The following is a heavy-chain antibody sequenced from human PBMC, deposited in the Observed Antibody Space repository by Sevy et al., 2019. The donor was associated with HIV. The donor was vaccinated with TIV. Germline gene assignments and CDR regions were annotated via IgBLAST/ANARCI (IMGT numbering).Heavy chain of an antibody. CDR3: ASPGTKGFDP. Sequence: GGSLRLSCAASGFTFSSYWMSWVRQAPGKGLEWVANIKQDGSDKNYVDSVKSRFTISRDNAKNSLYLQMNSLRVEDTAVYYCASPGTKGFDPWGQGTLVTVSS. V-gene: IGHV3-7*03. CDR2: IKQDGSDK. CDR1: GFTFSSYW. D-gene: IGHD2-8*01. J-gene: IGHJ5*02.